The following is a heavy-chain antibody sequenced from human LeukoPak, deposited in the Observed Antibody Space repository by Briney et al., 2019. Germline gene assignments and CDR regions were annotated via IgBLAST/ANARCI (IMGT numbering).Heavy chain of an antibody. CDR2: IGYDGSNK. J-gene: IGHJ3*02. V-gene: IGHV3-30*02. D-gene: IGHD2-15*01. CDR1: GFTFSSYG. Sequence: PGGSLRLSCAASGFTFSSYGMHWVRQAPGKGLEWVAFIGYDGSNKYYADSMKGRFTISRDNSKNTLYLQMNSLRAEDTAVYYCARDRSAFKTVVAATRDAFDIWGQGTMVTVSS. CDR3: ARDRSAFKTVVAATRDAFDI.